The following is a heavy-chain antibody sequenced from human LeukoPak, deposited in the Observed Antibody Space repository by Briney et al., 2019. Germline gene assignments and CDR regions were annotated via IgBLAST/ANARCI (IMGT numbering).Heavy chain of an antibody. CDR3: TRDAVVVPAAGVNWFDP. CDR1: GFTFSGSA. CDR2: IRSKANSYAT. Sequence: PGGSLRLSCAASGFTFSGSAMHWVRQASGKGLEWVGRIRSKANSYATAYAASVKGRFTISRDDSKNTAYLQMNSLKTEDTAVYCCTRDAVVVPAAGVNWFDPWGQGTLVTVSS. D-gene: IGHD2-2*01. V-gene: IGHV3-73*01. J-gene: IGHJ5*02.